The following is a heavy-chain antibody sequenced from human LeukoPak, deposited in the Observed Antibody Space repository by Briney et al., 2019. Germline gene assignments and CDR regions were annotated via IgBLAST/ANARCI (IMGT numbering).Heavy chain of an antibody. J-gene: IGHJ4*02. Sequence: ASVKVSCKASGGTFSNYAINWVGQAPGQGLEWMGGIIPIFGTANYAQKFQGRVTITADESTSTVYMELNSLKSEDTAVYYCARGWDYDSGGRPTAYVYWGQGTLVTVSS. D-gene: IGHD3-22*01. CDR1: GGTFSNYA. CDR2: IIPIFGTA. V-gene: IGHV1-69*13. CDR3: ARGWDYDSGGRPTAYVY.